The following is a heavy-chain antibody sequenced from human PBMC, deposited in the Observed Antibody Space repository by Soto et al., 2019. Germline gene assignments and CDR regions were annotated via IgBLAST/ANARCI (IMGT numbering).Heavy chain of an antibody. V-gene: IGHV3-23*01. Sequence: GGSLRLSCAASGFTFSSYAMSWVRQAPGKGLEWVSAISGSGGSTYYADSVKGRFTISRDNSKNTLYLQMNSLRAEDTAVYYCAKDLKAVAGERFCFDYWGQGTLVTVSS. CDR3: AKDLKAVAGERFCFDY. J-gene: IGHJ4*02. CDR2: ISGSGGST. D-gene: IGHD6-19*01. CDR1: GFTFSSYA.